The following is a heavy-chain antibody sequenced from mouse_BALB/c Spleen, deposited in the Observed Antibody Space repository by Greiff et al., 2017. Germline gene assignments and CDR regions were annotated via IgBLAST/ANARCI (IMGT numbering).Heavy chain of an antibody. CDR1: GYSFTSYY. Sequence: VQLQQSGPELLKPGASVKISCKASGYSFTSYYMHWVKQSHGKSLEWIGYIDPFNGGTSYNQKLKGKATLTVDKSSSTAYMHLSSLTSEDSAVYYCARLPWDYWGQGTTLTVSS. CDR2: IDPFNGGT. J-gene: IGHJ2*01. D-gene: IGHD5-5*01. CDR3: ARLPWDY. V-gene: IGHV1S135*01.